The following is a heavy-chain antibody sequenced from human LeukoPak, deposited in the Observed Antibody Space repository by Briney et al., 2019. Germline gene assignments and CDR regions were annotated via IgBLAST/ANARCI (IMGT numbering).Heavy chain of an antibody. V-gene: IGHV4-30-2*01. CDR2: IHHSGIT. J-gene: IGHJ4*02. D-gene: IGHD3-9*01. CDR3: ARGSDVLRSFDWLSNPFYFDY. Sequence: SSQTLSLTCTVSGGSISSGGYYWSWVRQPPGEGLEWIGYIHHSGITYYNPSLKSRLTISVDTSKNQFSLKLSSVTAADTAVYFCARGSDVLRSFDWLSNPFYFDYWGQGTLVTVSS. CDR1: GGSISSGGYY.